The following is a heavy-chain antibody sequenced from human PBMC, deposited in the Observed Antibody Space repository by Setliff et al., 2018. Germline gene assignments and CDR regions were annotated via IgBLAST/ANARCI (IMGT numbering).Heavy chain of an antibody. CDR2: IRSKAYGGTT. V-gene: IGHV3-49*04. D-gene: IGHD2-2*01. J-gene: IGHJ4*02. Sequence: PGGSLRLSCTASGFTFGDYAMSWVRQAPGKGLEWVGFIRSKAYGGTTEYAASGKGRFTISRDDSKSIAYLQMNSLKTEDTAVYYCTRSSTSYQDRYFDYWGQGTLVTVSS. CDR1: GFTFGDYA. CDR3: TRSSTSYQDRYFDY.